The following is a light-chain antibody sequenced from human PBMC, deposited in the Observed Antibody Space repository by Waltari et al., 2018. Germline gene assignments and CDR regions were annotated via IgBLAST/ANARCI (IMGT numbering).Light chain of an antibody. CDR1: ALANKY. CDR3: YSTDSTGHERV. CDR2: EDT. J-gene: IGLJ3*02. V-gene: IGLV3-10*01. Sequence: SYELTQPPSVSVSPGQTARITCSGAALANKYSYWYQQKSGQAPVLVIFEDTKRPSAIPERFSGSSSGTMATLTITGAQVEDEADYYCYSTDSTGHERVFGGGTELTVL.